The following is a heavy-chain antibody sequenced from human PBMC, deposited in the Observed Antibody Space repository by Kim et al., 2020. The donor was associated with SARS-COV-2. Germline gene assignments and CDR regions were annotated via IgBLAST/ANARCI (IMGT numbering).Heavy chain of an antibody. D-gene: IGHD3-10*01. CDR2: ISWNSGSI. V-gene: IGHV3-9*01. CDR3: AKGWQGSPVLRPFYGMDV. J-gene: IGHJ6*02. Sequence: GGSLRLSCAASGFTFGDYAMHWVRQAPGKGLEWVSGISWNSGSIGYADSVKGRFTISRDNAKNSLYLQMNSLRAEDTALYYCAKGWQGSPVLRPFYGMDVWGQGTTVTVSS. CDR1: GFTFGDYA.